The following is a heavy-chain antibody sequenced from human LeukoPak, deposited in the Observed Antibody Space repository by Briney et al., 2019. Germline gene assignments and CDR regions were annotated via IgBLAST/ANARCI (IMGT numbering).Heavy chain of an antibody. D-gene: IGHD2-2*02. CDR3: AVAIPYTYYFDY. CDR1: GGSISSGSYY. Sequence: PSETLSLTCTVSGGSISSGSYYWSWIRQPAGKGLEWIGRIYTSGSTNYNPSLKSRVTISVDTSKNQFSLKLSSVTAADTAVYYCAVAIPYTYYFDYWGQGTLVTVSS. J-gene: IGHJ4*02. CDR2: IYTSGST. V-gene: IGHV4-61*02.